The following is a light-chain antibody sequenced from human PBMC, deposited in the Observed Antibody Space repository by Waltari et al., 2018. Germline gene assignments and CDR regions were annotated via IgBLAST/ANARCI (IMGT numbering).Light chain of an antibody. J-gene: IGLJ1*01. CDR3: SSYTTTAAGV. CDR1: SSELGGYKF. V-gene: IGLV2-14*03. Sequence: QSALTQPASVSGSAGQSITIPCTGSSSELGGYKFVSWYQQHPRKAPKLIIFDVNNRPSGVSDRFSGSKSGNTASLTISGLQTEDEADYYCSSYTTTAAGVFGTGTRVTVL. CDR2: DVN.